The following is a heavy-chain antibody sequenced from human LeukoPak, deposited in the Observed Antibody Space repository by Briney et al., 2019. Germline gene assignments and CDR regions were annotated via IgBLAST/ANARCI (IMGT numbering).Heavy chain of an antibody. CDR3: ARTDSIGYYYFDY. Sequence: GGSLRLSCAASGFTFSDYYMSWIRQAPGKGLEWVSYISSSGSTIYYAGSVKGRFTISRDNAKNSLYLQMNSLRAEDTAVYYCARTDSIGYYYFDYWGQGTLVTVSS. D-gene: IGHD3-22*01. CDR2: ISSSGSTI. J-gene: IGHJ4*02. V-gene: IGHV3-11*04. CDR1: GFTFSDYY.